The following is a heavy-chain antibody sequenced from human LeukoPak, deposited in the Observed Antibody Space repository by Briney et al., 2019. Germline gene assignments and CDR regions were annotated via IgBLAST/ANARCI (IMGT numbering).Heavy chain of an antibody. J-gene: IGHJ4*02. CDR2: IYHSGST. CDR3: ASLGKDCSSTSCPDY. V-gene: IGHV4-38-2*02. D-gene: IGHD2-2*01. CDR1: GYSISSGYY. Sequence: PSETLSLTCTVSGYSISSGYYWGWIRQPPGKGLEWIGSIYHSGSTYYNPSLKSRVTISVDTSKNRFSLKLSSVTAADTAVYYCASLGKDCSSTSCPDYWGQGTLVTVSS.